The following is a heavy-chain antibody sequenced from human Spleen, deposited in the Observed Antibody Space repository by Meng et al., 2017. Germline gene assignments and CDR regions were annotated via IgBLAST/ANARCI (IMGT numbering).Heavy chain of an antibody. Sequence: SVKVSCKASGYTFTSYAMNWVRQAPGQGLEWMGGIIPIFGTANYAQKFQGRVTITADESTSTAYMELSSLRSEDTAVYYCARSYDSSGYLSWGQGTLVTVSS. D-gene: IGHD3-22*01. CDR3: ARSYDSSGYLS. CDR1: GYTFTSYA. J-gene: IGHJ5*02. V-gene: IGHV1-69*13. CDR2: IIPIFGTA.